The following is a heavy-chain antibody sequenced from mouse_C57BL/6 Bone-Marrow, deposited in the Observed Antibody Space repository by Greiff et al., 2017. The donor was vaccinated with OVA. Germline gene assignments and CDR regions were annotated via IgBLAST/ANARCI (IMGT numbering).Heavy chain of an antibody. V-gene: IGHV8-12*01. CDR2: IYWDDDK. D-gene: IGHD2-2*01. CDR3: ARYGYERSWFAY. J-gene: IGHJ3*01. Sequence: QVTLKVSGPGILQSSQTLSLTCSFSGFSLSTSGMGVSWIRQPSGKGLEWLAHIYWDDDKRYNPFLKSRHTISKDTSRNQVVLKITSVDTADTATYNCARYGYERSWFAYWGQGTLVTVSA. CDR1: GFSLSTSGMG.